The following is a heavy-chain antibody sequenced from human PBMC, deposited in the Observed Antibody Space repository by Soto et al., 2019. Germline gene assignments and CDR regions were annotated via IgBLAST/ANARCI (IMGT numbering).Heavy chain of an antibody. CDR3: ARAVPDITMISVAGFDY. CDR1: GGSFSGYY. CDR2: INHSGST. J-gene: IGHJ4*02. V-gene: IGHV4-34*01. Sequence: SETLSLTCAVYGGSFSGYYWSWIRQPPGKGLEWIGEINHSGSTNYNPSLKSRVTISVDTSKNQFSLKLTSVTAADTAVYYCARAVPDITMISVAGFDYGGQGTLVTVSS. D-gene: IGHD3-22*01.